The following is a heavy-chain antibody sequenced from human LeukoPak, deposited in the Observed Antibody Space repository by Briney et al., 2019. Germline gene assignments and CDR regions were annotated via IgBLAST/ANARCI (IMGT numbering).Heavy chain of an antibody. V-gene: IGHV4-4*07. J-gene: IGHJ3*02. CDR1: GGSFSSYY. CDR2: IYTSGST. Sequence: SETLSLTCAVYGGSFSSYYWSWIRQPAGKGLEWIGRIYTSGSTNYNPSLKSRVTMSVDTSKNQFSLKLSSVTAADTAVHYCAREIRGRDYGDYVTAFDIWGQGTMVTVSS. CDR3: AREIRGRDYGDYVTAFDI. D-gene: IGHD4-17*01.